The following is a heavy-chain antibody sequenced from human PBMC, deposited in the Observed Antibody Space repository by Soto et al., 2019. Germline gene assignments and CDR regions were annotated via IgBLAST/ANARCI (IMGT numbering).Heavy chain of an antibody. Sequence: EVQLLESGGGLVQPGGSLRLSCVASGFTFSSYAMSWVRQAPGKGLEWVSVNSGSGGSTYYADSVKGRFTISRDNSKNTLYLQMNSLRAEDTAVYYCSRRSSGWYFDYWGQGTLVTVSS. CDR3: SRRSSGWYFDY. J-gene: IGHJ4*02. CDR1: GFTFSSYA. D-gene: IGHD6-19*01. V-gene: IGHV3-23*01. CDR2: NSGSGGST.